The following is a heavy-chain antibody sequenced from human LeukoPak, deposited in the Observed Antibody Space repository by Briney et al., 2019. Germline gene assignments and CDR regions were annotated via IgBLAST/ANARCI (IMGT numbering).Heavy chain of an antibody. CDR3: VQGGLDYYGPGPDYYFGY. CDR1: GFTFSSYA. J-gene: IGHJ4*02. Sequence: QAGGSLRLSCSASGFTFSSYAMHWLRQAPGKGLEYVSAISSNGGSTYYADSVKGRFTISRDNSKNTLYLQMSSLRAEDTAVYYCVQGGLDYYGPGPDYYFGYWGQGTLVTVSS. CDR2: ISSNGGST. V-gene: IGHV3-64D*06. D-gene: IGHD3-10*01.